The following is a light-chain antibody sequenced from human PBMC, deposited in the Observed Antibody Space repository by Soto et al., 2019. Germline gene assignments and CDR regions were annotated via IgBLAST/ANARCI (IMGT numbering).Light chain of an antibody. J-gene: IGLJ1*01. CDR3: SSYKSSSPLPYV. CDR1: SSDDGGYNL. V-gene: IGLV2-14*01. Sequence: QSALTQPASVSGSPGQSITISCTGTSSDDGGYNLVSWYQQYPDKAPKLMIFDVNTRPSRVSNRFSGSKSGNTASLTISGLPAEDEADYYCSSYKSSSPLPYVFGTGTKLTVL. CDR2: DVN.